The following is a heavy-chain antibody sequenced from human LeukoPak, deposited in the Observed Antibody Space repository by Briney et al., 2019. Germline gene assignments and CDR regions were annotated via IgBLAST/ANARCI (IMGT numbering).Heavy chain of an antibody. CDR1: GYTFTSYG. V-gene: IGHV1-18*01. D-gene: IGHD2-15*01. J-gene: IGHJ4*02. Sequence: ASVKVSCKASGYTFTSYGISWVRQAPGQGLEWMGWISADSGNTNYAQKLQGRVTLTTDTSTSTAYMELRSLRSDDTAVYYCARAGYCSGGSCYAPHYFDYWGQGTLVTVSS. CDR3: ARAGYCSGGSCYAPHYFDY. CDR2: ISADSGNT.